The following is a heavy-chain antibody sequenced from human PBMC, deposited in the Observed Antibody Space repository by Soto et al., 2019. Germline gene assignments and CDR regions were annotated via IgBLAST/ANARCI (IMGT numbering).Heavy chain of an antibody. CDR1: GFSFSKYA. CDR3: AKDAVYGDGFWLPES. D-gene: IGHD4-17*01. J-gene: IGHJ5*02. Sequence: GGSLRFSCAASGFSFSKYAIMWVRQAPGKGLEWVAGILGSGGTYHADSVKGRFTISKDNSLSTLYLQMDFLRADDTAVYYCAKDAVYGDGFWLPESWGQGTLVTVSS. V-gene: IGHV3-23*01. CDR2: ILGSGGT.